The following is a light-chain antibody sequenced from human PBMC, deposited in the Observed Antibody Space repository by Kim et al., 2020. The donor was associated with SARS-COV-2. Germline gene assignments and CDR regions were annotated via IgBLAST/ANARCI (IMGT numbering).Light chain of an antibody. CDR2: DTN. J-gene: IGLJ2*01. Sequence: GGIVTLTCGSSTGAVTSGHYPYWIQQKAGQAPRTLIYDTNNKHSWTPARFSGSLLGGKAALTLSGAQTEDEGDYYCLLAYNGAPVVFGGGTQLTVL. V-gene: IGLV7-46*01. CDR3: LLAYNGAPVV. CDR1: TGAVTSGHY.